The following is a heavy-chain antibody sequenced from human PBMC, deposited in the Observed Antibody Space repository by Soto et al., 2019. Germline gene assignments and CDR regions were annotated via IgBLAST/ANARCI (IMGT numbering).Heavy chain of an antibody. V-gene: IGHV1-8*01. CDR2: INPSSCNT. D-gene: IGHD1-1*01. J-gene: IGHJ6*02. CDR3: AREGILFTGLIGFSGMDV. Sequence: QVKLVQSGAEVKKPGASVKVSCKAPGYSFTRHDINWVRQAPGQGLEWMGWINPSSCNTGYAQRCLGRLTITTDTSTSAAYIELRGLKSEDTAIYYCAREGILFTGLIGFSGMDVWCQGTTVSVPS. CDR1: GYSFTRHD.